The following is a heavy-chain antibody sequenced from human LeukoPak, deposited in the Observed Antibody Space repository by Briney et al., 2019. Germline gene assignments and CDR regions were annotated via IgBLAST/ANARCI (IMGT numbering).Heavy chain of an antibody. J-gene: IGHJ4*02. V-gene: IGHV4-30-4*08. CDR2: IYYSGST. CDR3: ARSSINVLMVFLDY. Sequence: SQTLSLTCTVSGGSISSGDYYWSWIRQPPGKGLEWIGYIYYSGSTYYNPSLKSRVTISVDTSKNQFSLKLSSATAADTAVYYCARSSINVLMVFLDYWGQGTLVTVSS. CDR1: GGSISSGDYY. D-gene: IGHD2-8*01.